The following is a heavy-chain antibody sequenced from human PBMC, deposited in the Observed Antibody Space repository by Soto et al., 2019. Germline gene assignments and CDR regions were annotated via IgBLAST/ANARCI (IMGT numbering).Heavy chain of an antibody. Sequence: QVQLVESGGGVVQPGRSLRLSCAASGFTFSSYAMHWVRQAPGKGLEWVAVISYDGSNKYYADSVKGRFTISIDNSKNTLYLQMNSLRAEDTAVYYCARDLVGATTGHDYWGPGTLVTVSS. V-gene: IGHV3-30-3*01. CDR1: GFTFSSYA. CDR2: ISYDGSNK. CDR3: ARDLVGATTGHDY. D-gene: IGHD1-26*01. J-gene: IGHJ4*02.